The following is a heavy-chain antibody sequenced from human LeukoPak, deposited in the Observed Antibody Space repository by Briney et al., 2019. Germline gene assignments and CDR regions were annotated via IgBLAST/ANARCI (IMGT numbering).Heavy chain of an antibody. CDR3: AKDPEVGATIPYYFDY. D-gene: IGHD1-26*01. V-gene: IGHV3-23*01. Sequence: GGSLRLSCAASGFTFSSYAMSWVRQAPGKGLEWVSAIGGSGGSTYYADSMKGRFTISRDNSKNTLYLQMNSLRAEDTAVYYCAKDPEVGATIPYYFDYWGQGTLVTVSS. CDR2: IGGSGGST. CDR1: GFTFSSYA. J-gene: IGHJ4*02.